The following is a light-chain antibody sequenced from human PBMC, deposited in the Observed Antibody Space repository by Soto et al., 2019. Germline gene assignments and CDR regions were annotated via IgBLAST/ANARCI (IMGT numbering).Light chain of an antibody. CDR2: SHN. J-gene: IGLJ3*02. CDR1: SVNVGKNN. Sequence: QSALIQPPSASGAPGQIITISCSGTSVNVGKNNVNWYQQLAGAAPNVLVHSHNRRPSGVTARFSASKSDTSASLVISDLHTEDEGDDYCAAWDDSLNGWVFGGGTKLTVL. V-gene: IGLV1-44*01. CDR3: AAWDDSLNGWV.